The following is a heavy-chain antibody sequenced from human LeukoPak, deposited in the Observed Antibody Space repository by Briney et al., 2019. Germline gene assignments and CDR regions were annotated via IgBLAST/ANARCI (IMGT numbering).Heavy chain of an antibody. V-gene: IGHV1-69*05. CDR2: IIPTFGTA. J-gene: IGHJ3*02. Sequence: SVKVSCKASGYTFTSYGISWVRQAPGQGLEWMGGIIPTFGTANYAQKFQGRVTITTGESTSTAYMQLSSLRSEDSAVYYCARHGGITVFGEAQPGGAFDIWGQGTMVTVSS. D-gene: IGHD3-3*01. CDR1: GYTFTSYG. CDR3: ARHGGITVFGEAQPGGAFDI.